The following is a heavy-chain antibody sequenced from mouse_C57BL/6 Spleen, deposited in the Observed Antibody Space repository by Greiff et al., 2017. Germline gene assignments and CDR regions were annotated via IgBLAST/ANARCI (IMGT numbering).Heavy chain of an antibody. CDR1: GYTFTSYW. Sequence: QVQLQQPGAELVMPGASVKLSCKASGYTFTSYWMHWVKQRPGQGLEWIGEIDPSDSYTTYNQKFKGKSTLTVDKSSSTAYMQLSSLTSEDSAVYYCARGTDYWGQGTTLTVSS. CDR3: ARGTDY. J-gene: IGHJ2*01. D-gene: IGHD3-3*01. V-gene: IGHV1-69*01. CDR2: IDPSDSYT.